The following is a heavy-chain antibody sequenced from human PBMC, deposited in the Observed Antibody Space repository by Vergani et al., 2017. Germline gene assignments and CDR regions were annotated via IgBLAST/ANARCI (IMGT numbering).Heavy chain of an antibody. V-gene: IGHV3-23*01. D-gene: IGHD7-27*01. CDR1: GFRFREHG. CDR2: ISGHDHRT. Sequence: EVQLLESGGGSVQPGESLRLSCVASGFRFREHGMNWVRQAPGKGLEWVSGISGHDHRTLYADSVKGRFIISRDDSKNTLYLQMSSLRVEDTAIYYCARDRKELRTHDQEYYYYGMDVWGQGTAVTVSS. J-gene: IGHJ6*02. CDR3: ARDRKELRTHDQEYYYYGMDV.